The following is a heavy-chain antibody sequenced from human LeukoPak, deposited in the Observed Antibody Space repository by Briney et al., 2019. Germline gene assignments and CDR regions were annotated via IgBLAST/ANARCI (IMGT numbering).Heavy chain of an antibody. V-gene: IGHV3-21*01. Sequence: GGSLLLSCAASGFTFSSYSMNWVRQAPGKGLEWVSSISSSSSYIYYADSVKGRFTISRDNDKNSLYLQMNSLRAEDTAVYYCARDDTVGATGGVDYWGQGTLVTVSS. CDR1: GFTFSSYS. CDR3: ARDDTVGATGGVDY. D-gene: IGHD1-26*01. J-gene: IGHJ4*02. CDR2: ISSSSSYI.